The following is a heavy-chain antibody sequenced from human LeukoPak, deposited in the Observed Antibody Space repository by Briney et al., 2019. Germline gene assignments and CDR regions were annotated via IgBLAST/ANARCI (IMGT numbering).Heavy chain of an antibody. D-gene: IGHD2-2*01. Sequence: SETLSLTCTVSGGSISTSGQYWGWIRQPPGKGLEWIGTIYYSGSTYYNPSLKIRVTVSVDTSKTQFSLKLSSVTAADTAVYYCASLEIVVVPAAMANGAFDIWGQGTMVTVSS. CDR2: IYYSGST. CDR3: ASLEIVVVPAAMANGAFDI. J-gene: IGHJ3*02. V-gene: IGHV4-39*01. CDR1: GGSISTSGQY.